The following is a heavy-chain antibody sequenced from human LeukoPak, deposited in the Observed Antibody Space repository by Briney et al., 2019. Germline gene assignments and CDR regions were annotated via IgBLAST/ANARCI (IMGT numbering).Heavy chain of an antibody. CDR3: AKGARITMIVVVPQYDY. CDR1: GFSFSSYA. CDR2: ISGSGGST. D-gene: IGHD3-22*01. V-gene: IGHV3-23*01. J-gene: IGHJ4*02. Sequence: GGSLRLSCAASGFSFSSYAMSWVRQAPGKGLERVSAISGSGGSTFYADSVKGRFTISRDNSRNTLYLQMNSLRAEDTAVYYCAKGARITMIVVVPQYDYWGQGTLVTVSS.